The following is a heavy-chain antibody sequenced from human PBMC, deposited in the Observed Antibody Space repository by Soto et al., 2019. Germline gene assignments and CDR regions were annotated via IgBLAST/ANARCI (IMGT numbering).Heavy chain of an antibody. CDR3: AILGFCSSGACYLNDAFDF. V-gene: IGHV1-69*15. J-gene: IGHJ3*01. Sequence: QVQLEQSGADVKKPGSSVMVSCKASGGTFSNYAISWVRQAPGQGLEWMGRIIPIFGSTTYAQKFQDRVTITADESTRTAYMELSSRRSEDTAMYYCAILGFCSSGACYLNDAFDFWGQGTMVTVSS. CDR2: IIPIFGST. D-gene: IGHD2-8*02. CDR1: GGTFSNYA.